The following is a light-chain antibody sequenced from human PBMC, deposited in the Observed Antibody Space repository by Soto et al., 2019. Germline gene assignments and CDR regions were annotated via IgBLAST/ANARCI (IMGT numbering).Light chain of an antibody. Sequence: DIQMTQSPSSLSASVGDRVTITCRASQSISRYLGWYQQKPGKAPNLLIYATSSLQSGVPSRFSGSGSGTDFTLTISSLQPEDFETYYCQQSYSLPRTFGQGTKVEIK. CDR2: ATS. CDR1: QSISRY. CDR3: QQSYSLPRT. V-gene: IGKV1-39*01. J-gene: IGKJ1*01.